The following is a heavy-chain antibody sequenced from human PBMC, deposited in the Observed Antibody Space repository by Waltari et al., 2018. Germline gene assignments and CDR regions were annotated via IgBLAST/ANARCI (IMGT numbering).Heavy chain of an antibody. D-gene: IGHD3-22*01. V-gene: IGHV4-59*08. CDR3: ARLPTKYSDSIGWGFFDQ. J-gene: IGHJ4*02. CDR2: LRNTGGT. CDR1: GDFLSDDH. Sequence: HVQLQESGPGLVRPPDTLSLTCTLSGDFLSDDHLTWIRQAPGKGLEWIAYLRNTGGTKCTPSLESRVTVSAVTSKKQFYLRLTSVTAADTAVYYCARLPTKYSDSIGWGFFDQWGQGILVTVSS.